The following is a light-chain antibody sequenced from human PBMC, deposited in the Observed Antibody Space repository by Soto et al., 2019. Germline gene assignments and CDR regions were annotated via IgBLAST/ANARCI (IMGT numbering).Light chain of an antibody. CDR1: QTVSNNY. J-gene: IGKJ2*01. V-gene: IGKV3-20*01. Sequence: EIVLTQSPGTLSLSPGERATLSCWASQTVSNNYLAWYQQQPGRAPRLLIYGASSRATGIPDRFSGSVSGTDFTLTITRLEAEDFAVYYCQQYGSSPGTFGRGTKLEIK. CDR2: GAS. CDR3: QQYGSSPGT.